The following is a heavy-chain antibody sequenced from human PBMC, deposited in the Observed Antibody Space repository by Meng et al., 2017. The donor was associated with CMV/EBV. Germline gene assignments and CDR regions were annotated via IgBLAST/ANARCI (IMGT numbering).Heavy chain of an antibody. Sequence: SVKVSCKASGGTFSSYAISWVRQAPRQGLEWMGGIIPIFGTANYAQKFQGRVTITTDESTSTAYMELSSLRSEDTAVYYCARGNWNYRVYGMDVWGQGTTVTVSS. J-gene: IGHJ6*02. CDR3: ARGNWNYRVYGMDV. D-gene: IGHD1-7*01. CDR1: GGTFSSYA. V-gene: IGHV1-69*05. CDR2: IIPIFGTA.